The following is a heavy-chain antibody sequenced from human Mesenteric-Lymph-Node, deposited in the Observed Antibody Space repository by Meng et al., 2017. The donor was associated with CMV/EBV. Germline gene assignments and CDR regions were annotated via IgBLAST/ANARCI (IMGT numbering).Heavy chain of an antibody. CDR2: IYSGGSST. Sequence: GSLRISWAASGFTFSSYAMSWVRQAPGKGLEWVSVIYSGGSSTYYADSVKGRFTISRDNSKNTLYLQMNSLRAEDTAVYYCAKDGDRWGQGTLVTVSS. V-gene: IGHV3-23*03. D-gene: IGHD3-3*01. CDR3: AKDGDR. J-gene: IGHJ4*02. CDR1: GFTFSSYA.